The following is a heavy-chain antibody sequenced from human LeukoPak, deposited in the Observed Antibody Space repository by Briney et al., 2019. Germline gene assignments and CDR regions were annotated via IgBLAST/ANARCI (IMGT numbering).Heavy chain of an antibody. V-gene: IGHV3-30-3*01. CDR2: ISYDGGNK. CDR3: ARETAYATSRPIEY. J-gene: IGHJ4*02. Sequence: GGSLRLSCAASGFTFSNYAMHWVRQAPGKGLEWVAYISYDGGNKNYAGSVKGRFTSSRDTSRNTVNLQMNSLRPEDTAVYYCARETAYATSRPIEYWGLGTLVTVSS. D-gene: IGHD2-2*01. CDR1: GFTFSNYA.